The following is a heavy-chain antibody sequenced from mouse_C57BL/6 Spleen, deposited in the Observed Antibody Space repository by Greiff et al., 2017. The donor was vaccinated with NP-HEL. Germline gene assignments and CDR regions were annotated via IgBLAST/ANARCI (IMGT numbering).Heavy chain of an antibody. CDR3: ARGYYGSSYDAMDY. CDR1: GYTFTSYW. V-gene: IGHV1-64*01. CDR2: IHPNSGST. J-gene: IGHJ4*01. Sequence: QVQLKQPGAELVKPGASVKLSCKASGYTFTSYWMHWVKQRPGQGLEWIGMIHPNSGSTNYNEKFKSKATLTVDKSSSTAYMQLSSLTSEDSAVYYCARGYYGSSYDAMDYWGQGTSVTVSS. D-gene: IGHD1-1*01.